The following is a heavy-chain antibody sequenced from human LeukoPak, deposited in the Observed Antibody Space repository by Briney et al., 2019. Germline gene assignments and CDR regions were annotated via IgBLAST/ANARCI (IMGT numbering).Heavy chain of an antibody. CDR3: ATDDYRGLGY. CDR2: IIQDGSRT. V-gene: IGHV3-74*01. D-gene: IGHD4-11*01. J-gene: IGHJ4*02. Sequence: GGSLRLSCVTSGITFRNYWMHWVRQAPGKGLVWVSHIIQDGSRTFYADSVKGRFTISRDNAKNTLYLQMNSLRAEDTAVYYCATDDYRGLGYWGQGTLVTVSS. CDR1: GITFRNYW.